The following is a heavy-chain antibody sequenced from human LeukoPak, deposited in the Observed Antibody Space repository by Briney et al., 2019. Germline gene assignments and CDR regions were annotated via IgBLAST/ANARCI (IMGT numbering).Heavy chain of an antibody. CDR1: GFTFSSYD. CDR3: ATKVPGTSHFSY. J-gene: IGHJ4*02. Sequence: PGGSLRLSCAASGFTFSSYDMHWVRQATGKGLEWVSGISTAGDTYYAGSVKGRFTISRDNAKNSLYLQMNSLRAEDTAVYYCATKVPGTSHFSYWGQGTLVTVSS. D-gene: IGHD4/OR15-4a*01. CDR2: ISTAGDT. V-gene: IGHV3-13*04.